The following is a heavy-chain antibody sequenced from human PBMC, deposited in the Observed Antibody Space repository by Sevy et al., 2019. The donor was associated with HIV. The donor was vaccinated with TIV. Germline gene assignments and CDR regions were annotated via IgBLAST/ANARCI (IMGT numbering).Heavy chain of an antibody. Sequence: GGSLRLSCAASGFTFSSYAMSWVRQAPGKGLEWVSAISGSGGSTYYADSVKGRFTISRDNSKNTLYLQMNSLRAEDTAVYYCAKCNYYDSSGYYTLCGQGTLVTVSS. J-gene: IGHJ4*02. CDR3: AKCNYYDSSGYYTL. CDR1: GFTFSSYA. D-gene: IGHD3-22*01. CDR2: ISGSGGST. V-gene: IGHV3-23*01.